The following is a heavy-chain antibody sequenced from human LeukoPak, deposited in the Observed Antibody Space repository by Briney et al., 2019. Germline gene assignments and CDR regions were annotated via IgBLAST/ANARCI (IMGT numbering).Heavy chain of an antibody. Sequence: GGSLRLSCAASGFTFGSYAMSWVRQAPEKGLDWVSVISGSAHKIRYADSVKGRFTISRDNSENIVYLQMNNLRVEDTAVYYCAGRPTGYSSGYIHWGQGTLVTVSS. D-gene: IGHD5-18*01. CDR1: GFTFGSYA. CDR3: AGRPTGYSSGYIH. CDR2: ISGSAHKI. J-gene: IGHJ4*02. V-gene: IGHV3-23*01.